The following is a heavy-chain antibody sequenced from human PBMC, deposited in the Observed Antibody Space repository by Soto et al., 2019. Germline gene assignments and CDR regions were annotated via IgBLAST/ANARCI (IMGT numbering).Heavy chain of an antibody. CDR1: GGSISSGGYS. CDR3: AAVWGGAFDF. D-gene: IGHD3-10*01. CDR2: IYHSGSS. V-gene: IGHV4-30-2*02. Sequence: SETLSLTCAVSGGSISSGGYSWSWIRQPPGKGLEWIGYIYHSGSSYYNPSFKSRVTISVDRSKNQFSLKLSSVTAADTAVYYCAAVWGGAFDFWGQGTLVTVSS. J-gene: IGHJ3*01.